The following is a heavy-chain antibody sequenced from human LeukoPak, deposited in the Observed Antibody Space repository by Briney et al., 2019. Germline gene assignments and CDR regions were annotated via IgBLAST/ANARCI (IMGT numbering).Heavy chain of an antibody. CDR3: ARDRGLCGGHCYPTYYFDY. J-gene: IGHJ4*02. V-gene: IGHV1-46*01. Sequence: ASVTVSCKASGYTFTSYYMHWVRQAHGQGLEGMGIINPSGGSTSYAQKFQRRVTMTRDMSTSTVYMELSNLRSEDTPVYSCARDRGLCGGHCYPTYYFDYWGQGTLVTVSS. D-gene: IGHD2-21*02. CDR2: INPSGGST. CDR1: GYTFTSYY.